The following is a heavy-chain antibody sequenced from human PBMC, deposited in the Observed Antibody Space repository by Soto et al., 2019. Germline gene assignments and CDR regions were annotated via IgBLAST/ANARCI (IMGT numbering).Heavy chain of an antibody. CDR2: ISAYNDYT. D-gene: IGHD3-16*01. CDR3: ARGGYYDKVWGKMNYYGLDV. J-gene: IGHJ6*02. V-gene: IGHV1-18*01. CDR1: GYTFIRYG. Sequence: QVRLVQSAAEVKKPGASVKVSCKASGYTFIRYGITWVRQAPGQGLEWMGWISAYNDYTNYAQKLQGRVTMNTDTSTSTVYMELRSLRSDDTAVYYCARGGYYDKVWGKMNYYGLDVWGQGTTVTVSS.